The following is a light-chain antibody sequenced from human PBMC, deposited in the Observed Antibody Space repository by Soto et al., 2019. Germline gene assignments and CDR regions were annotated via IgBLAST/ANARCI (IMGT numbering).Light chain of an antibody. CDR2: RST. J-gene: IGLJ2*01. CDR3: AAWDDSLYGFV. CDR1: SSNVGSNS. Sequence: QSVLTQPPSASGTPGQRVTISCSGSSSNVGSNSVNWYQHFPGTAPKVLIYRSTQRPSGVPGRFSGSKSGTSASLAISGLQADDEDDYYCAAWDDSLYGFVFGGGTKLTVL. V-gene: IGLV1-44*01.